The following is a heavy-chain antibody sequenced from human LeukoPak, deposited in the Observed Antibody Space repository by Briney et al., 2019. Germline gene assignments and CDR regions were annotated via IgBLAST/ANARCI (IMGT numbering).Heavy chain of an antibody. CDR3: ARADGSYYDFWSGYLIDY. CDR2: ISSSSSYI. J-gene: IGHJ4*02. Sequence: GGSLRLPCAASGFTFSSYSMNWVRQAPGKGLEWVSSISSSSSYIYYADSVKGRFTISRDNAKNSLYLQMNSLRAEDTAVYYCARADGSYYDFWSGYLIDYWGQGTLVTVSS. CDR1: GFTFSSYS. V-gene: IGHV3-21*01. D-gene: IGHD3-3*01.